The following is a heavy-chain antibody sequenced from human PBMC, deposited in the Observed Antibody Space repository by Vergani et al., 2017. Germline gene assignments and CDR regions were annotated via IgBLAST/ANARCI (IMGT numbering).Heavy chain of an antibody. D-gene: IGHD3-10*01. CDR2: IWYDGSNK. J-gene: IGHJ4*02. Sequence: QVQLVESGGGVVQPGRSLRLSCAASGFTFSSYGMHWVRQAPGKGLEWVAVIWYDGSNKYYADSVKGRFTISRENSKNTLYLQMNSLRAEDTAVYYCARDHNGSGSFDYWGQGTLVTVSS. V-gene: IGHV3-33*01. CDR1: GFTFSSYG. CDR3: ARDHNGSGSFDY.